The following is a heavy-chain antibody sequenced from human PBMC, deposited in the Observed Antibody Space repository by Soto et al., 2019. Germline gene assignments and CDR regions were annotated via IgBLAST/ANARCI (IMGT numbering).Heavy chain of an antibody. J-gene: IGHJ6*02. CDR2: IYYSGST. D-gene: IGHD3-3*01. CDR3: ARDPTCITIVLLVIILVFIPYHYYRMAV. CDR1: GGSISSYD. V-gene: IGHV4-59*01. Sequence: SETLSLTCTVSGGSISSYDWSWIRQPPGKGLEWLGYIYYSGSTTYNPSLKSRVTISVATSKNQFSLKLSSVTAADTAVYYCARDPTCITIVLLVIILVFIPYHYYRMAVPAQGTTVTVSS.